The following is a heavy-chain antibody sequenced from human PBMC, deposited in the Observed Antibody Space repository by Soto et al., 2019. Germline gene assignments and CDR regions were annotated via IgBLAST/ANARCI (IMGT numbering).Heavy chain of an antibody. V-gene: IGHV2-5*01. Sequence: QITLKESGPTLVKPTQTLTLTCTFSGFSLNTRAVGVGWIRQPPGKALEWLALINWNDDERYSPSLKDRLTITKVTSRNHVVLTMPNVDPVDTATYYCAHRHDLGGFDIWGQGTTVTVSS. J-gene: IGHJ3*02. D-gene: IGHD3-16*01. CDR2: INWNDDE. CDR3: AHRHDLGGFDI. CDR1: GFSLNTRAVG.